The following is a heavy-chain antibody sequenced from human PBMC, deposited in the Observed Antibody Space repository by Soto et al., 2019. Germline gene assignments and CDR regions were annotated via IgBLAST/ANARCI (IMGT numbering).Heavy chain of an antibody. CDR1: GGSISSYY. CDR2: IYYSGST. CDR3: ARLGGPNYDFWSCYYHY. V-gene: IGHV4-59*01. Sequence: SETLSLTCTVSGGSISSYYWSWIRQPPGKGLEWIGYIYYSGSTNYNPSLKSRVTISVDTSKNQFSLKLSTVTAADTAVYYCARLGGPNYDFWSCYYHYWRQGTLVTVSS. J-gene: IGHJ4*02. D-gene: IGHD3-3*01.